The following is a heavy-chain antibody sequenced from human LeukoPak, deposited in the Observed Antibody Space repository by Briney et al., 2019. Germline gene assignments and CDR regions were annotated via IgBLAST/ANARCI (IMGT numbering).Heavy chain of an antibody. J-gene: IGHJ5*02. CDR2: IYTSGST. CDR1: GGSISSYY. CDR3: ARIYYGSRSYYIGWFDP. Sequence: PSETLSLTCTVSGGSISSYYWSWIRQPAGKGLEWIGRIYTSGSTNYNPSLKSRVTMSVDTSKNQFSLKLSSVTAADTAVYYCARIYYGSRSYYIGWFDPWGQGTLVTVSS. V-gene: IGHV4-4*07. D-gene: IGHD3-10*01.